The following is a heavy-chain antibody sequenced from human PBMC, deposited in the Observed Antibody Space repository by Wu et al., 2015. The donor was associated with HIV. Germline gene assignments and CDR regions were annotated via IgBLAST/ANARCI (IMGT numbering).Heavy chain of an antibody. CDR1: GYIFSDFG. D-gene: IGHD3-22*01. CDR2: ISAQNGNT. CDR3: ARGHYFDASSSPMY. V-gene: IGHV1-18*01. Sequence: QVHLVQFGGEVKKPGASLKVVCKSSGYIFSDFGIHWVRQTPTEGLEWMGWISAQNGNTKYAQKFQGRVSMTTETSSSTAYMELRNLRSDDTAVYFCARGHYFDASSSPMYWGPGTRVTVSS. J-gene: IGHJ4*02.